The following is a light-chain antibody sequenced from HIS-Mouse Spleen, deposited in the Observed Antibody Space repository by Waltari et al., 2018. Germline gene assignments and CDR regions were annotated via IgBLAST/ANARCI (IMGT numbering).Light chain of an antibody. CDR1: QSVSSSY. V-gene: IGKV3-20*01. CDR3: QQYGSSPYT. CDR2: CAS. J-gene: IGKJ2*01. Sequence: EIVLTQSPGTLSLSPGERATLSCRASQSVSSSYLAWYQQKPGQAPRLLSYCASSRATGIPDRFSGSGSGTDFTLTISRLEPEDFAVYYCQQYGSSPYTFGQGTKLEIK.